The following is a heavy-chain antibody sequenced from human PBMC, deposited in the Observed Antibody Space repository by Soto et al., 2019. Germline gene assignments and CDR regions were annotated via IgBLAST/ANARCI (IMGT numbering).Heavy chain of an antibody. CDR2: ISSSSSYT. CDR3: ARDGLYSSSSGSDY. CDR1: GFTFSHYA. V-gene: IGHV3-11*06. D-gene: IGHD6-6*01. J-gene: IGHJ4*02. Sequence: GGSLRLSCAASGFTFSHYAMTWVRQGPGRGLEWVSYISSSSSYTNYADSVKGRFTISRDNAKNSLYLQMNSLRAEDTAVYYCARDGLYSSSSGSDYWGQGTLVTVSS.